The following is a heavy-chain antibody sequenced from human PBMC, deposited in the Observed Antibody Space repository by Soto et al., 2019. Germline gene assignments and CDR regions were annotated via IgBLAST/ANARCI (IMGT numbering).Heavy chain of an antibody. CDR3: PRSRHDGYGDYGLTFDY. V-gene: IGHV2-70*11. CDR2: IDWDDDK. J-gene: IGHJ4*02. Sequence: SGPTLVNPTQTLTLTCTFSGFSLSTSGMCVSWIRQPPGKALEWLARIDWDDDKYYSTSLKTRLTISKDTSKNQVVLTMTNMDPVDTAPYYCPRSRHDGYGDYGLTFDYWGQGTLVTVSS. CDR1: GFSLSTSGMC. D-gene: IGHD4-17*01.